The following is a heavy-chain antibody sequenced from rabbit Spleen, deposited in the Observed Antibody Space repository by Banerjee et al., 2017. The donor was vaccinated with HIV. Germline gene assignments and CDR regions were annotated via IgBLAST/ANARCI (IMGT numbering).Heavy chain of an antibody. J-gene: IGHJ6*01. CDR1: GFTLSSYY. V-gene: IGHV1S7*01. Sequence: QLEESGGGLVKPEGSLKLSCKASGFTLSSYYMNWVRQAPGKGLEWIGYIDPVFGITYYANWVNGRFSISRENAQNTVFLQMTSLTAADTATYFCARDTGSSFSSYGMDLWGPGTLVTVS. CDR2: IDPVFGIT. CDR3: ARDTGSSFSSYGMDL. D-gene: IGHD8-1*01.